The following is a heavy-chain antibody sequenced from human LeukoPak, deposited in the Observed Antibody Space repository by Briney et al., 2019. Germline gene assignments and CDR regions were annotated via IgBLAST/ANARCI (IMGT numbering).Heavy chain of an antibody. CDR3: ANIPRRLTSVAGEAIDI. D-gene: IGHD4-23*01. J-gene: IGHJ3*02. CDR1: GFTFDEYA. Sequence: GGSLRLSCAASGFTFDEYAIHWVRQAPGKGLEGVSGISWKSGSIGYADSVKGRFTTSRDNAKNSLYLQMNRLRVEDTALYYCANIPRRLTSVAGEAIDIWGQGTMVTVSS. CDR2: ISWKSGSI. V-gene: IGHV3-9*01.